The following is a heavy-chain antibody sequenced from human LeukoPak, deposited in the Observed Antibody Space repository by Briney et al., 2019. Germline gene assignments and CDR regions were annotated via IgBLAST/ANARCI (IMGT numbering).Heavy chain of an antibody. D-gene: IGHD3-22*01. CDR3: ALQSRDFDSSGFYFDY. Sequence: PGGSLRLSCAASGFTFSNYGMNWVRQAPGKGLEYVSAISSNGGSTYYANSVKGRFTISRDNSKNALYLQMGSLRAEDMAVYYCALQSRDFDSSGFYFDYWGRGTLVTVSS. J-gene: IGHJ4*02. CDR2: ISSNGGST. V-gene: IGHV3-64*01. CDR1: GFTFSNYG.